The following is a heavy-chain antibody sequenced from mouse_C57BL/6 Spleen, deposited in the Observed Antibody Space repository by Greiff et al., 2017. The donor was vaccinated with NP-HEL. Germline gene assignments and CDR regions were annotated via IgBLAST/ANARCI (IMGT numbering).Heavy chain of an antibody. CDR2: IHPSSGYT. Sequence: VQLKESGAELAKPGASVKLSCKASGYTFTSYWMHWVKQRPGQGLEWIGYIHPSSGYTKYNQKFKDKATVTADKSSSTAYMQLSSLTYEDSAVYYCARSDGFWLAYWGQGTLVTVSA. V-gene: IGHV1-7*01. D-gene: IGHD2-3*01. J-gene: IGHJ3*01. CDR3: ARSDGFWLAY. CDR1: GYTFTSYW.